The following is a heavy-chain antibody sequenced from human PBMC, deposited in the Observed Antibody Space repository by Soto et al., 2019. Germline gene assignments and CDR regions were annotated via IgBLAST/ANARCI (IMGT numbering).Heavy chain of an antibody. CDR2: VIPVFATA. CDR3: TAPITATGPLDY. D-gene: IGHD3-9*01. V-gene: IGHV1-69*12. J-gene: IGHJ4*02. Sequence: QVYLVQSGAEVKQPGSSVKISCKTSGNSFGSYALSWVRQAPGQGLEWMGGVIPVFATANYAQKFRGRMTVTADESTTTVYMELSSLGSEDTAIYYFTAPITATGPLDYWGQGTRVSVSS. CDR1: GNSFGSYA.